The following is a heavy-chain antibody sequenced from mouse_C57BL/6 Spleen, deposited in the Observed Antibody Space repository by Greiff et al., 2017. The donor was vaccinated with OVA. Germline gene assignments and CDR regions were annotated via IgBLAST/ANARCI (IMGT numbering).Heavy chain of an antibody. CDR3: ARHDYDGHYYAMDY. CDR1: GYTFTDYN. Sequence: VQLKESGPELVKPGASVKIPCKASGYTFTDYNMDWVKQSHGKSLEWIGDINPNNGGTIYNQKFKGKATLTVDKSSSTAYMELRSLTSEDTAVYYCARHDYDGHYYAMDYWGQGTSVTVSS. J-gene: IGHJ4*01. D-gene: IGHD2-4*01. CDR2: INPNNGGT. V-gene: IGHV1-18*01.